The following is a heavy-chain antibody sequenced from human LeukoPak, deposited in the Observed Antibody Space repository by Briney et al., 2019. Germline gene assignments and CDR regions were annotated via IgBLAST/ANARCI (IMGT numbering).Heavy chain of an antibody. Sequence: SETLSLTCAVSGGSISSSNWWSWVRQPPGKGLEWIGEIYHSGSTNYNPSLKSRVTISVDKSKNQFSLKLSSVTAADTAVYYCAREPPIRGSRSDAFDIWGQGTMVTVSS. V-gene: IGHV4-4*02. CDR3: AREPPIRGSRSDAFDI. CDR2: IYHSGST. J-gene: IGHJ3*02. D-gene: IGHD3-10*01. CDR1: GGSISSSNW.